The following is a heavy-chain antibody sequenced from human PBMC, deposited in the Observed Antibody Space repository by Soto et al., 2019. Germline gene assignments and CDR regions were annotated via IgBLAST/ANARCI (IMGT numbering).Heavy chain of an antibody. D-gene: IGHD5-18*01. J-gene: IGHJ4*02. CDR3: AHRGYMYGNWDHGYFDY. CDR2: IYWDDDK. CDR1: GFSLTTSGVG. V-gene: IGHV2-5*02. Sequence: ESCPTLVNPTQTLALTCTFSGFSLTTSGVGVGWIRKTPGKALEWLAVIYWDDDKRYNPSLKNRLTITKDTSKNQVVLIMADMEPVDTATYFCAHRGYMYGNWDHGYFDYWGQGTLVTVSS.